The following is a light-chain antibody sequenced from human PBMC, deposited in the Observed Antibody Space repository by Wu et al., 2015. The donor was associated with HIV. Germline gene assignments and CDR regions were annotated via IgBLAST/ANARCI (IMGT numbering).Light chain of an antibody. V-gene: IGKV3-15*01. CDR3: QQYNKWPTWT. J-gene: IGKJ1*01. CDR1: QSVSSN. CDR2: GAS. Sequence: EIVMTQSPATLSVSPGERATLSCRASQSVSSNLAWYQQTPGQAPRLLIYGASTRATGIPARFSGSGSETEFTLTISSMQSEDFAVYYCQQYNKWPTWTFGQGTKVEIK.